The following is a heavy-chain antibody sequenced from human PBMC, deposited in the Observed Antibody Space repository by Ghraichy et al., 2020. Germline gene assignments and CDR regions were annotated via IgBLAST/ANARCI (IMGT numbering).Heavy chain of an antibody. D-gene: IGHD3-16*01. Sequence: ASVKVSCKASGYTFTGYYMHWVRQAPGQGLEWMGWINPNSGGTNYAQKFQGRVTMTRDTSISTAYMELSRLRSDDTAVYYCARDEGVHYYYYGMDVWGQGTTVTVSS. V-gene: IGHV1-2*02. J-gene: IGHJ6*02. CDR2: INPNSGGT. CDR3: ARDEGVHYYYYGMDV. CDR1: GYTFTGYY.